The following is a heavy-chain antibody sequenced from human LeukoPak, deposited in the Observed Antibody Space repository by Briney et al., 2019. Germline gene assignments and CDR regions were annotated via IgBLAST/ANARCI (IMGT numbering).Heavy chain of an antibody. CDR1: GFTFSSYS. CDR2: ISSSISVI. CDR3: ARGFGELNY. D-gene: IGHD3-10*01. V-gene: IGHV3-48*04. Sequence: GGSLRLSCAASGFTFSSYSMNWVRQAPGKGLEWVSYISSSISVIYYADSVRGRFTISRDNAKNSLYLQMNSLRAEDTAVYYCARGFGELNYWGQGTMVSVSS. J-gene: IGHJ4*02.